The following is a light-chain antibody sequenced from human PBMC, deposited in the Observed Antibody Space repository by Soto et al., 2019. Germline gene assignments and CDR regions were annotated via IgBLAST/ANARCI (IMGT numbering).Light chain of an antibody. CDR1: QSLNNY. J-gene: IGKJ5*01. V-gene: IGKV1-5*01. Sequence: DIQMTQSPSTLSASVGDRVTITCRASQSLNNYLAWYQQTPGKAPKLLIYDASTLERGVPSRFSGTGSGTEFTLTISSRHPDDFATYYCQQYHRYSITFGQGTRLEIK. CDR2: DAS. CDR3: QQYHRYSIT.